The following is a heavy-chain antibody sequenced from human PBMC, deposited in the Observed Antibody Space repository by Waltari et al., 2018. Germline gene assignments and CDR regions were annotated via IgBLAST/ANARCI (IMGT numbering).Heavy chain of an antibody. CDR2: ISGSGGST. J-gene: IGHJ6*02. CDR1: GFTFSSYA. Sequence: EVQLVESGGGLVQPGGSLRLSCAASGFTFSSYAMSWVRQAPGQGLEWVSAISGSGGSTYYADSVKGRFTISRDNSKNTLYLQMNSLRAEDTAVYYCAKDRAYIVVVPAARYGMDVWGQGTTVTVSS. D-gene: IGHD2-2*01. CDR3: AKDRAYIVVVPAARYGMDV. V-gene: IGHV3-23*04.